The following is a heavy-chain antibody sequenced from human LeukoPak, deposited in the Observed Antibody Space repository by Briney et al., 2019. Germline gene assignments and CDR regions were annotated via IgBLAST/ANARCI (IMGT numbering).Heavy chain of an antibody. J-gene: IGHJ4*02. Sequence: PGGSLRLSCAASGFTFSSYGMHWVRQAPGKGLEWVAFIRYDGSNKYYADSVKGRFTISRDNSKNTLYLQMNSLRAEDTAVYYCAIGSGGSYSNYYFDYWGQGTLVTVSS. CDR2: IRYDGSNK. V-gene: IGHV3-30*02. CDR3: AIGSGGSYSNYYFDY. CDR1: GFTFSSYG. D-gene: IGHD1-26*01.